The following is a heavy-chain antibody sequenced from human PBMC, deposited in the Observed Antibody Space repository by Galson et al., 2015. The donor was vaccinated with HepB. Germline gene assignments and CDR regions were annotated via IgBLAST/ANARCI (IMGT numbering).Heavy chain of an antibody. D-gene: IGHD3-22*01. Sequence: ETLSLTCTVSGASITSSYWSWIRLPPEKGLEWIGYVYYTGNTNYNPSLNSRVTISSDTSKNQISLKLRSVTAEDTAIYYCARGYYDSRGYSNTFDVWGQGTMVTVSS. J-gene: IGHJ3*01. CDR2: VYYTGNT. V-gene: IGHV4-59*01. CDR1: GASITSSY. CDR3: ARGYYDSRGYSNTFDV.